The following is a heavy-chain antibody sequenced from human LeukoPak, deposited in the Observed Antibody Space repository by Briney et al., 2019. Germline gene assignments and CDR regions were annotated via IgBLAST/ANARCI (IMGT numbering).Heavy chain of an antibody. J-gene: IGHJ4*02. D-gene: IGHD3-22*01. CDR1: GGSISSYY. V-gene: IGHV4-59*01. CDR3: ARFVRRVSSSGYYLFDY. CDR2: IYYSGST. Sequence: SETLSLTCAVSGGSISSYYWSWIWQPPGKGLEWIGYIYYSGSTNYNPSLKSRVTISVDTSKNQFSLKLSSVTAADTAVYYCARFVRRVSSSGYYLFDYWGQGTLVTVSS.